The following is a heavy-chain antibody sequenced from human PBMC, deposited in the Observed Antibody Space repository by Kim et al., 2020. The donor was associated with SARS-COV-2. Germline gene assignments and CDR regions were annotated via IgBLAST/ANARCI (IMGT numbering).Heavy chain of an antibody. J-gene: IGHJ4*02. CDR1: GGTFSSYA. CDR2: IIPIFGTA. CDR3: ASGIWSGKLVFDY. Sequence: SVKVSCKASGGTFSSYAISWVRQAPGQGLEWMGGIIPIFGTANYAQKFQGRVTITADESTSTAYMELSSLRSEDTAVYYCASGIWSGKLVFDYWGQGTLVTVSS. V-gene: IGHV1-69*13. D-gene: IGHD3-3*01.